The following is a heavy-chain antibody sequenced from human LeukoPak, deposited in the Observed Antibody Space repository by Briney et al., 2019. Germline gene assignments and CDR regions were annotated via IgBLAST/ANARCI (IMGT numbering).Heavy chain of an antibody. D-gene: IGHD5-12*01. V-gene: IGHV4-38-2*02. CDR3: ARYHSGYDRYAFDI. CDR1: GYSISSGYY. J-gene: IGHJ3*02. CDR2: IYYSGST. Sequence: SETLSLTCTVSGYSISSGYYWGWIRQPPGKGLEWIGYIYYSGSTNYNPSLKSRVTISVDTSKNQFSLKLSSVTAADTAVYYCARYHSGYDRYAFDIWGQGTMVTVSS.